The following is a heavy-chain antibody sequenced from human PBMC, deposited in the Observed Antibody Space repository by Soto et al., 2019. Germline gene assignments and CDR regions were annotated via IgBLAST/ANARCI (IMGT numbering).Heavy chain of an antibody. CDR1: GFTFSGYA. CDR2: ISYDGSNK. J-gene: IGHJ4*02. CDR3: ARDDGQLGY. D-gene: IGHD1-1*01. Sequence: GESLKISCAASGFTFSGYAMHWVRQAPGKGLEWVAVISYDGSNKYYADSVKGRFTISRDNSKNTLYLQMNSLRAEDTAVYYCARDDGQLGYWGQGTLVTVSS. V-gene: IGHV3-30-3*01.